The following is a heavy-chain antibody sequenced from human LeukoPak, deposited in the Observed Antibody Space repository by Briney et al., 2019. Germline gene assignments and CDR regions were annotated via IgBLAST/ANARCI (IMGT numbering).Heavy chain of an antibody. V-gene: IGHV3-21*01. CDR1: GFTFSSCG. Sequence: PGGSLRLSCAASGFTFSSCGFNWVRQAPGKGLEWVSSIGPTGTDRYYADSVRGRFTISRDNAKNSLYLQKNSLRVEDTAVYYCVSWSGKYYVTSEIPANSWGQGTLVTVSS. D-gene: IGHD3-10*02. CDR2: IGPTGTDR. CDR3: VSWSGKYYVTSEIPANS. J-gene: IGHJ4*02.